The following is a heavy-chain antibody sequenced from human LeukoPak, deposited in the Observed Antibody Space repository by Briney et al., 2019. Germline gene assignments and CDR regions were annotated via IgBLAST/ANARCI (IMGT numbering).Heavy chain of an antibody. CDR3: AKDMDRFQPVQIAVAVPGGFDI. CDR1: GFTFDDYA. V-gene: IGHV3-9*03. D-gene: IGHD6-19*01. J-gene: IGHJ3*02. Sequence: GRSLRLSCAASGFTFDDYAMHGVRQGPGKGLEWVSGINWNSGSIGYAESVRGRFTITRDNAKNSLYLQMNSLRAEDMALYYCAKDMDRFQPVQIAVAVPGGFDIWGQGTMVTVSS. CDR2: INWNSGSI.